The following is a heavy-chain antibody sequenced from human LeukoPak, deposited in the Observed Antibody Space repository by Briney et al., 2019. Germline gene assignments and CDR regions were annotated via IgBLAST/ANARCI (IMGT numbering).Heavy chain of an antibody. J-gene: IGHJ5*02. CDR2: INLNSGGT. Sequence: ASVKVSCKASGYTFTGYYMHWVRQAPGQGLEWMGWINLNSGGTNYAQKFQGRVTMTRDTSISTAYMELSRLRSGDTAVYYCARDLGNPRYYDSSGYYGFDPWGQGTLVTVSS. CDR1: GYTFTGYY. CDR3: ARDLGNPRYYDSSGYYGFDP. D-gene: IGHD3-22*01. V-gene: IGHV1-2*02.